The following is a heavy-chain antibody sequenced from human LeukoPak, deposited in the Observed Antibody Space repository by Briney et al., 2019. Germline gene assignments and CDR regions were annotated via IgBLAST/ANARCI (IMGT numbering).Heavy chain of an antibody. CDR2: INPSGGST. CDR1: GYTFTSYY. D-gene: IGHD6-19*01. CDR3: AYSSGWYDAFDI. J-gene: IGHJ3*02. Sequence: ASVKVSCKAPGYTFTSYYMHWVRQAPGQGLEWMGIINPSGGSTSYAQKFQGRVTITRDTSTSTVYKELSSLISEDTAVYYCAYSSGWYDAFDIWGQGTMVTVSS. V-gene: IGHV1-46*01.